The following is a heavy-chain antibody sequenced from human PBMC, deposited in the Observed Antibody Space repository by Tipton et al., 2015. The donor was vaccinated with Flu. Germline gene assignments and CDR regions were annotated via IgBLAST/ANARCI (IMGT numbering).Heavy chain of an antibody. CDR2: IYAGEST. D-gene: IGHD6-19*01. CDR1: GGSVSSGSHF. V-gene: IGHV4-61*02. CDR3: ARIYYIGVAGTPLYYFDS. Sequence: TLSLTCTVSGGSVSSGSHFWSWLRQPAGKGLEWIGRIYAGESTNYNPSLKSRVTLSVDTSKNQFSLRLTTVTAADTAVYYCARIYYIGVAGTPLYYFDSWGQGTLVTVSS. J-gene: IGHJ4*02.